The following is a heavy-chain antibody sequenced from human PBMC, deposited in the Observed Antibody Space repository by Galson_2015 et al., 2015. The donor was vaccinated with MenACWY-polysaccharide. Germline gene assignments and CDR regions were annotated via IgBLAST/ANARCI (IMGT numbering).Heavy chain of an antibody. CDR1: GLTFSGHW. D-gene: IGHD3-16*01. Sequence: LRLSCAASGLTFSGHWMAWVRQAPGKGLEWVGNTNQDGSAKFYVDSVKGRFTISRDNAKNSLYLQMDNLRAGDSAVYYCTNGGLWGQGTLVTVSS. J-gene: IGHJ4*02. V-gene: IGHV3-7*01. CDR3: TNGGL. CDR2: TNQDGSAK.